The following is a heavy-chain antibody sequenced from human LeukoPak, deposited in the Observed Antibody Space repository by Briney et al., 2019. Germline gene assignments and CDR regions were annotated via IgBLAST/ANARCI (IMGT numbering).Heavy chain of an antibody. CDR3: ARVPGYDSSGYFDY. CDR1: GFTFSSYA. V-gene: IGHV3-23*01. D-gene: IGHD3-22*01. CDR2: ISGSGGNT. Sequence: GGSLRLSCAASGFTFSSYAMSWARQAPGKGLEWVSAISGSGGNTYYADSVKGRFTISRDNSKNTLYLQMNSLRAEDTAVYYCARVPGYDSSGYFDYWGQGTLVTVSS. J-gene: IGHJ4*02.